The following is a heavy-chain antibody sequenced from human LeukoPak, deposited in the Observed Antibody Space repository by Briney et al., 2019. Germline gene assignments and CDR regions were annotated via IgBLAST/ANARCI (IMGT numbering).Heavy chain of an antibody. V-gene: IGHV3-23*01. CDR3: ATSTDIVATIAWAFDY. CDR1: GFTLSSYA. D-gene: IGHD5-12*01. Sequence: GGSLRLSCAASGFTLSSYAMSWVRQAPGKGLEWVSVISGGGVSAYYADSVKGRFTISRDNSKNTLLLQMNSLRAEDTAVYYCATSTDIVATIAWAFDYWGQGTLVTVSS. CDR2: ISGGGVSA. J-gene: IGHJ4*02.